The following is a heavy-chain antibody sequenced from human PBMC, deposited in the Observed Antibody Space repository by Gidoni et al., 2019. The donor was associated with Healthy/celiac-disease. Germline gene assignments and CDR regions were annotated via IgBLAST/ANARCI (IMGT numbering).Heavy chain of an antibody. V-gene: IGHV5-51*01. D-gene: IGHD3-9*01. J-gene: IGHJ4*02. Sequence: EVQLVQSGAAVKKPGESLKISCKGSGYSFTSYWIGWVRKMPGKGLEWMGIIYPGDSDTRYSPSFQGQVTISADKSISTAYLQWSSLKASDTAMYYCARRLFDWFRNEWGTIDYWGQGTLVTVSS. CDR1: GYSFTSYW. CDR3: ARRLFDWFRNEWGTIDY. CDR2: IYPGDSDT.